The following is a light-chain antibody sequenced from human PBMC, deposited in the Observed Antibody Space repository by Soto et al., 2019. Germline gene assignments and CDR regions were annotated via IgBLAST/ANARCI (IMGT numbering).Light chain of an antibody. V-gene: IGLV2-23*02. J-gene: IGLJ7*01. Sequence: QSALTKPASVSGSPGQSITISCTGTSSDVGSHNLVSWYQQHPGQAPKLMIYEVSKRPLGVSTRFSASKSGNTASLTISGLQAEHEADYYCCSYGGSRAVFGGGTQLTVI. CDR1: SSDVGSHNL. CDR3: CSYGGSRAV. CDR2: EVS.